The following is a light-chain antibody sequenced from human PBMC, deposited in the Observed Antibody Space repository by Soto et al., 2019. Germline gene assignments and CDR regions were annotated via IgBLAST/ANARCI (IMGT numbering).Light chain of an antibody. Sequence: EIVMTQSPATLSVSPGERATLSCRASQSVSSNLAWYQQKPGQAPRLLIYGASTRATGIPARFSGSGSGTXXXXXXXXXQSEDFAVYYCQQYNNWPRTLGQGTKVEIK. CDR1: QSVSSN. V-gene: IGKV3-15*01. CDR3: QQYNNWPRT. J-gene: IGKJ1*01. CDR2: GAS.